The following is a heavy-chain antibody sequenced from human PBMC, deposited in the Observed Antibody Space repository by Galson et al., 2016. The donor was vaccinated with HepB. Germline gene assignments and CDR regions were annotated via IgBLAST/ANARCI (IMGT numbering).Heavy chain of an antibody. J-gene: IGHJ4*02. CDR3: AKTNGSGWYLDF. V-gene: IGHV3-23*01. Sequence: GLEWVSTISQSGTNTYYADSVKGRFTISRDNSKNTLHLQMLSLRAEDTAVYYCAKTNGSGWYLDFWGQGTLVPVSS. D-gene: IGHD6-19*01. CDR2: ISQSGTNT.